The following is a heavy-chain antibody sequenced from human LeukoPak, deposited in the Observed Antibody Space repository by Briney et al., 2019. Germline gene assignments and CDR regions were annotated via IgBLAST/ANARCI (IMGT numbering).Heavy chain of an antibody. CDR1: SGSISTSNEY. CDR3: AREARRVAAHFDY. D-gene: IGHD6-13*01. CDR2: IFYSGST. V-gene: IGHV4-39*07. Sequence: SETLSLTCTVSSGSISTSNEYWGWGRQPRGRALEWIGNIFYSGSTYYSPSLKSRITISLDTSRNQFSLKLSSVTAADTAVYYCAREARRVAAHFDYWGQGTLVTVSS. J-gene: IGHJ4*02.